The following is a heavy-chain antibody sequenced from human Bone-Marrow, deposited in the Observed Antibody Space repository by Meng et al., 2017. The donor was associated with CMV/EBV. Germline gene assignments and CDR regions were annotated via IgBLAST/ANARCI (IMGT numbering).Heavy chain of an antibody. CDR1: GFTFTSSA. V-gene: IGHV1-58*01. D-gene: IGHD4-17*01. CDR3: AAGSQTTVTTLGFDY. Sequence: SVKVSCKASGFTFTSSAGQWVRQARGQSLEWIGWIVVGSGNTNYAQKFQERVTITRDMSTSTAYMELSSLRSEDTAVYYCAAGSQTTVTTLGFDYWGQGTLVTVSS. J-gene: IGHJ4*02. CDR2: IVVGSGNT.